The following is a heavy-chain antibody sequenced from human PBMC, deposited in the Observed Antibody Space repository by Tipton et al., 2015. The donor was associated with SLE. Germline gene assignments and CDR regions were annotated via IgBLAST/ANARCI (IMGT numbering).Heavy chain of an antibody. J-gene: IGHJ2*01. CDR2: IYTSGST. D-gene: IGHD4-11*01. CDR3: VRDPLQDYIQRKDWYFDL. Sequence: TLSLTCTVSDGSISSYYWSWIRQPPGKGLEWIGYIYTSGSTNYNPSLKSRVTISVDTSKNQFSLKMTSVTATDTAIYYCVRDPLQDYIQRKDWYFDLWGRGTLVTVSS. V-gene: IGHV4-4*08. CDR1: DGSISSYY.